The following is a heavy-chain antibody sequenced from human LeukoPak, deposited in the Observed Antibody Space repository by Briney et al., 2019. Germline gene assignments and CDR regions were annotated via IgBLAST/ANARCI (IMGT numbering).Heavy chain of an antibody. CDR3: ARDREAAAGFLDY. CDR2: ISYDGSNK. CDR1: GFTFSSYA. J-gene: IGHJ4*02. V-gene: IGHV3-30-3*01. D-gene: IGHD6-13*01. Sequence: GSSLRVSCAASGFTFSSYAMHWARQAPGKGLEWVAVISYDGSNKYYADSVKGRFTISRDNSKNTLYLQMNSLIAEDTAVYYCARDREAAAGFLDYWGQGTLVTVSS.